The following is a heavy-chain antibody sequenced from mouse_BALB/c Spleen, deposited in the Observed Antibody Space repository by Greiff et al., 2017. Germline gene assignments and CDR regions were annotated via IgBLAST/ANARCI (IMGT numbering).Heavy chain of an antibody. J-gene: IGHJ4*01. CDR1: GYTFTNYW. V-gene: IGHV1-63*02. D-gene: IGHD2-4*01. CDR2: IYPGGGYT. Sequence: QVQLQQSGAELVRPGTSVKISCKASGYTFTNYWLGWVKQRPGHGLEWIGDIYPGGGYTNYNEKFTGKATLTADTSSSTAYMQLSSLTSEDSAVYFCARTITTGYYYAMDYWGQGTSVTVSS. CDR3: ARTITTGYYYAMDY.